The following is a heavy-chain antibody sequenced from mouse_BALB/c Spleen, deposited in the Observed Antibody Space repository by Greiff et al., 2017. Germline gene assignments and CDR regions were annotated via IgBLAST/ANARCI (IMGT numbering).Heavy chain of an antibody. V-gene: IGHV1-7*01. CDR1: GYTFTSYW. Sequence: VKLQESGAELAKPGASVKMSCKASGYTFTSYWMHWVKQRPGQGLEWIGYINPSTGYTKYNQKFKDKATLTADKSSSTAYMQLSSLTSEDSAVYYCARGGYCDYWFACWGRGTLVAVSA. D-gene: IGHD2-4*01. CDR2: INPSTGYT. CDR3: ARGGYCDYWFAC. J-gene: IGHJ3*01.